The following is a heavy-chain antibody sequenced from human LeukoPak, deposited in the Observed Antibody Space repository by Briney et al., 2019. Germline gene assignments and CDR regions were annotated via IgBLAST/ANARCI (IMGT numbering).Heavy chain of an antibody. CDR1: GYTFTGYY. CDR2: INPNSGGT. V-gene: IGHV1-2*02. D-gene: IGHD2-15*01. Sequence: ASVKVSCKASGYTFTGYYMHWVRQAPGQGLEWMGWINPNSGGTNYAQKFQGRVTMTRDTSISTAYMELSRLRSDDTAVYYCARARPYSEFTVYYFDYWGQGTLVTVSS. CDR3: ARARPYSEFTVYYFDY. J-gene: IGHJ4*02.